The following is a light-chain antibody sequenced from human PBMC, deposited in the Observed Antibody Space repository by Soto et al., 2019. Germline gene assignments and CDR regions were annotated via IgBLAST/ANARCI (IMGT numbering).Light chain of an antibody. J-gene: IGKJ1*01. Sequence: DIVMTQSPDSLAVSLGERATINCKSSQSVLYSSNNKNYLAWYQQKPGQPPKLLIYWASTRESGVPDRFSGSGSGTDFTLTISSLQAEDVAVYYCQQRGNWWTFGQGTKVEIK. CDR3: QQRGNWWT. CDR1: QSVLYSSNNKNY. V-gene: IGKV4-1*01. CDR2: WAS.